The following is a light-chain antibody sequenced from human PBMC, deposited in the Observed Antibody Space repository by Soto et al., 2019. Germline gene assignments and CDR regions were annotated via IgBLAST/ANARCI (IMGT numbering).Light chain of an antibody. CDR3: QQYGSSPPYT. CDR2: GAS. J-gene: IGKJ2*01. V-gene: IGKV3-20*01. CDR1: QSVSSNY. Sequence: EIVLTQSPGTLSLSPGEGATLSCRASQSVSSNYLAWYQQKPGQAPRLLIFGASSRASDIPDRFSGSGSGTDFTLTISRLEPEDFAVYYCQQYGSSPPYTFDQGTKLEIK.